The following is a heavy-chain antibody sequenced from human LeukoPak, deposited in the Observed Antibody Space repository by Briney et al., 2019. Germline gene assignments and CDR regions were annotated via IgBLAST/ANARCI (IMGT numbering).Heavy chain of an antibody. CDR1: GGSISSYY. Sequence: SETLSLTCTVSGGSISSYYWSWIRQPPGKGLEWIGYIYYSGSTNYNPSLKSRVTISVDTSKNQFSLKLSSVTAADTAVYYCARLGGLGVFDYWGQGTLVTVSS. CDR2: IYYSGST. V-gene: IGHV4-59*08. CDR3: ARLGGLGVFDY. J-gene: IGHJ4*02. D-gene: IGHD3/OR15-3a*01.